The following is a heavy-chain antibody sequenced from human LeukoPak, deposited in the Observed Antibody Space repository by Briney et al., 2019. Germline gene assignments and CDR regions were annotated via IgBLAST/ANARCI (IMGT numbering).Heavy chain of an antibody. D-gene: IGHD3-22*01. CDR1: GGSFSGYY. V-gene: IGHV4-34*01. Sequence: SETLSLTCAVYGGSFSGYYWSWIRQPPGKGLEWIGEINHSGSTNYNPSLKSRVTISVDTSKNQFSLKLSSVTAADTAVYYCARLNYYDSSGYNRRAPHFDYWGQGTLVTVSS. CDR2: INHSGST. J-gene: IGHJ4*02. CDR3: ARLNYYDSSGYNRRAPHFDY.